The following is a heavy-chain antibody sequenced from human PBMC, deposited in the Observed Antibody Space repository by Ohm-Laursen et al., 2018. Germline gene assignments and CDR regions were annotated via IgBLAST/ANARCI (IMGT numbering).Heavy chain of an antibody. CDR1: GFRFSSYA. V-gene: IGHV3-7*01. D-gene: IGHD4/OR15-4a*01. Sequence: SLRLSCAASGFRFSSYAMTWVRQAPGKGLEWVANIKPDGSEKHYVGSVRGRFTLSRDNAKNLVYLQMSSLRAEDTAVHYCATSANYAWRDWGQGTLVTVSS. J-gene: IGHJ4*02. CDR3: ATSANYAWRD. CDR2: IKPDGSEK.